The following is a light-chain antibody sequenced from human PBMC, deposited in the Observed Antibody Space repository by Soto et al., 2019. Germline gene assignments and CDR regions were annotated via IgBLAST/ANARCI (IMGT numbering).Light chain of an antibody. Sequence: QSALTQPASVSGSPGQSITISCTGTNNDVGAFNLVSWYQQHPVKAPKLIIFGVTERPSGVSNRVSGSKSGNTASLTISGLQAEDEGDYYCCSYAGSGNYWIFGGGTKLTVL. J-gene: IGLJ3*02. CDR3: CSYAGSGNYWI. CDR2: GVT. V-gene: IGLV2-23*02. CDR1: NNDVGAFNL.